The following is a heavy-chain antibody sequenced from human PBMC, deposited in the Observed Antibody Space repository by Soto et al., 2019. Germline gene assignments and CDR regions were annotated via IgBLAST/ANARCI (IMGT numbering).Heavy chain of an antibody. Sequence: GSLRLSCAASGFTFSNAWMSWVRQAPGKGLEWVGRIKSKTDGGTTDYAAPVKGRFTISRDDSKNTLYLQMNSLKTEDTAVYYCTTSTTSKLYYYYYGMDVWGQGTTVTVSS. V-gene: IGHV3-15*01. CDR3: TTSTTSKLYYYYYGMDV. CDR1: GFTFSNAW. J-gene: IGHJ6*02. CDR2: IKSKTDGGTT. D-gene: IGHD1-26*01.